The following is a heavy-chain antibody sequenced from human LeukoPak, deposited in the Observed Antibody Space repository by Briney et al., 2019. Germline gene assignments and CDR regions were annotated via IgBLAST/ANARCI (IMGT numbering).Heavy chain of an antibody. Sequence: WASVTVSCKASGYTFTTYAISWVRQAPGQGLEWMGWTSPNIGETNFLQSFQGRVSVTTDTSTSTVYMELRSLRSDDTAVYYCARDRLEGMQELVYADYWGQGTLVTVSS. CDR3: ARDRLEGMQELVYADY. D-gene: IGHD1-7*01. J-gene: IGHJ4*02. V-gene: IGHV1-18*01. CDR1: GYTFTTYA. CDR2: TSPNIGET.